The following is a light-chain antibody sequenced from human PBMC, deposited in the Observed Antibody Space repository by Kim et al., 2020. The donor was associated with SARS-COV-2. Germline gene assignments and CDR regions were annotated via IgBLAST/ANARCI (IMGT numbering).Light chain of an antibody. J-gene: IGKJ2*01. CDR3: QQYDNVPYT. Sequence: SASVGDRVIITCQASQDITNYLDWYQQKPGKAPTLLIYDASKLETGVPSRFSGSGSGTDFTFTISSLQPEDIATYYCQQYDNVPYTFGQGTKLEI. CDR2: DAS. CDR1: QDITNY. V-gene: IGKV1-33*01.